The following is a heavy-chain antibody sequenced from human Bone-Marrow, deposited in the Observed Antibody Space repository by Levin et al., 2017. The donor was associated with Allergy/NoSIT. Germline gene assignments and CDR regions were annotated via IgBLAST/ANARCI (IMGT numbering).Heavy chain of an antibody. Sequence: ASVKVSCKASGYTFTSYDINWVRQATGQGLEWMGWMNPNSGNTGYAQKFQGRVTMTRNTSISTAYMELSSLRSEDTAVYYCARDLPTYYYDSSGYSKRAVWDWYFDLWGRGTLVTVSS. J-gene: IGHJ2*01. V-gene: IGHV1-8*01. D-gene: IGHD3-22*01. CDR3: ARDLPTYYYDSSGYSKRAVWDWYFDL. CDR1: GYTFTSYD. CDR2: MNPNSGNT.